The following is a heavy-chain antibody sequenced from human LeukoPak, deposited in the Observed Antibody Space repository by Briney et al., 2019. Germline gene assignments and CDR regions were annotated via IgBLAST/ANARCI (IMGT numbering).Heavy chain of an antibody. V-gene: IGHV3-30*18. D-gene: IGHD3-10*01. CDR3: AKPYYYGSGSYYNAYFDY. CDR2: ISYDGSNK. J-gene: IGHJ4*02. CDR1: GFTFSSYG. Sequence: GGSLRLSCAASGFTFSSYGMHWVRQAPGKGLEWVAVISYDGSNKYYADSAKGRFTISRDNSKNTLYLQMNSLRAEDTAVYYCAKPYYYGSGSYYNAYFDYWGQGTLVTVSS.